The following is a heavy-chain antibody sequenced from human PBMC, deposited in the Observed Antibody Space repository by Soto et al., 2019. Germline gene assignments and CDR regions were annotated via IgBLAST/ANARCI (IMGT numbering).Heavy chain of an antibody. CDR3: ARRYGSCFDY. J-gene: IGHJ4*02. Sequence: GASVKVSCKASGYTFTGYYMHWVRQAPGQGLEWMGWINPNTGGTNYAQKFQGWVTMTRDTSISTAYMELSSLRSEDTAVYYCARRYGSCFDYWGQGTLVTVS. CDR1: GYTFTGYY. CDR2: INPNTGGT. D-gene: IGHD5-18*01. V-gene: IGHV1-2*04.